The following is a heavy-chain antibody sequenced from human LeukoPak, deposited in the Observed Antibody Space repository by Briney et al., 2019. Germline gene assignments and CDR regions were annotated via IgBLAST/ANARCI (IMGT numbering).Heavy chain of an antibody. CDR2: ISSSSYI. Sequence: GGSLRLSCAASVFTFSSYSMNWVRQAPGKGLEWASSISSSSYIYYADSVKGRFTISRDNAKNSLYLQMNSPRAEDTAVYYCARTPRPPWAPSDYWGQGTLVTVSS. V-gene: IGHV3-21*01. J-gene: IGHJ4*02. CDR3: ARTPRPPWAPSDY. D-gene: IGHD3-16*01. CDR1: VFTFSSYS.